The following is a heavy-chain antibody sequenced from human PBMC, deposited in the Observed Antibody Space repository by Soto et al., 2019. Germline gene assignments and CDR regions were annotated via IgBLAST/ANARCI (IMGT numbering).Heavy chain of an antibody. CDR1: GYSISRGYY. V-gene: IGHV4-38-2*01. CDR2: IFHGGTT. Sequence: PSETLSLTCAVSGYSISRGYYWGWIRQPPGKGLEWIGSIFHGGTTFYNPSLKSRVTISLDTSKNRFSLKLTSVTAAGTAVYYCARAIAAAVSLYYYYHGMDVWGQGTTVTVSS. CDR3: ARAIAAAVSLYYYYHGMDV. J-gene: IGHJ6*02. D-gene: IGHD6-13*01.